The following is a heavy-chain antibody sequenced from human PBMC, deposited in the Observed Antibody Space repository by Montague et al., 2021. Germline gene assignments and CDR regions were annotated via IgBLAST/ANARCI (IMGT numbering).Heavy chain of an antibody. V-gene: IGHV4-59*08. CDR3: AKQDYFVSGTSYKGFDP. CDR2: MFYGGAT. Sequence: SETLSLTCTVSSGSIFHAHWSWVRQPPGEGLEWLGSMFYGGATSNNPSLKSRVTMSIDTSTSQFSLKLRFVTATDTAVYYCAKQDYFVSGTSYKGFDPWGQGILVTVSS. J-gene: IGHJ5*02. CDR1: SGSIFHAH. D-gene: IGHD3-10*01.